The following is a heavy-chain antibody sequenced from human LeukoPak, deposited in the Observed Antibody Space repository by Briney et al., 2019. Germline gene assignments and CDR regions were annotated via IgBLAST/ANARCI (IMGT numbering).Heavy chain of an antibody. V-gene: IGHV1-18*01. Sequence: ASVKVSCKASGYTFTSYGISWVRQAPGQGLEWMGWISAYNGNTNYAQKLQGRVTMTTDTSTGTAYMELRSLRSDDTAVYYCARDRGVRGWFGDRSGYFDLWGRGTLVTVSS. CDR3: ARDRGVRGWFGDRSGYFDL. CDR2: ISAYNGNT. D-gene: IGHD3-10*01. J-gene: IGHJ2*01. CDR1: GYTFTSYG.